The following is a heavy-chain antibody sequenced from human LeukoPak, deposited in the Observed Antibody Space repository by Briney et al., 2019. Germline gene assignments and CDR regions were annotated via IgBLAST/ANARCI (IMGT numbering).Heavy chain of an antibody. CDR1: GGTFSSYA. J-gene: IGHJ3*02. V-gene: IGHV1-69*13. Sequence: ASVKVSCKASGGTFSSYAISWVRQAPGQGLEWMGGIIPMFGTSDHAQKFQGRVTITADESTSTAYMELTSLRSEDTAVYYCARGVVAVQDAFHIWGQGTMVTVSS. CDR2: IIPMFGTS. CDR3: ARGVVAVQDAFHI. D-gene: IGHD3-22*01.